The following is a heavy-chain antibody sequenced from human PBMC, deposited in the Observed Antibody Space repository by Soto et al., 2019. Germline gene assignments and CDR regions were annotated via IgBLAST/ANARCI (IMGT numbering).Heavy chain of an antibody. CDR2: INHSGST. CDR3: ARDKITGLFAY. D-gene: IGHD2-8*02. J-gene: IGHJ4*02. Sequence: WTWIRQPPGTGLEWIGEINHSGSTNYNPSLKSRVTISVDTSKNQFSLKLTSVTAADTSVYYCARDKITGLFAYWGQGTRVTVS. V-gene: IGHV4-34*01.